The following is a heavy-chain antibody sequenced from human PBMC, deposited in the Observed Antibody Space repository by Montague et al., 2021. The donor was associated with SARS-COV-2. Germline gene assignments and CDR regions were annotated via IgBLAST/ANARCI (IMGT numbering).Heavy chain of an antibody. J-gene: IGHJ4*02. CDR2: ISGSEDTT. D-gene: IGHD2-2*01. CDR1: GFTLSSYA. Sequence: SLRLSCAASGFTLSSYAMNWVRQAPGKGLEWVSSISGSEDTTYYADSVKGRFTISRDSSKNTLYLQMNSLRVEETAVYYCAKGFTSWPRGLFDYWGQGSLVTVSS. V-gene: IGHV3-23*01. CDR3: AKGFTSWPRGLFDY.